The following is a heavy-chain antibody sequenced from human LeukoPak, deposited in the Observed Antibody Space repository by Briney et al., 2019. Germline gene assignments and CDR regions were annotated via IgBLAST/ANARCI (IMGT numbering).Heavy chain of an antibody. CDR2: ISYRGST. J-gene: IGHJ4*02. Sequence: SETLSLTCSVSGGSIISIDYYWGRIRQPPGKGLEWIGTISYRGSTYYNPSLKSRVTMSVDTSKNQFSLKLSSVTAADTAVYYCARDRGTWNDDGFDYWGQGTLVTVSS. CDR1: GGSIISIDYY. CDR3: ARDRGTWNDDGFDY. V-gene: IGHV4-39*07. D-gene: IGHD1-1*01.